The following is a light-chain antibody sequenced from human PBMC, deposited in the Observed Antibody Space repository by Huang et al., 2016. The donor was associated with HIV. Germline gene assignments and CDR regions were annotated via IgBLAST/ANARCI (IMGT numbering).Light chain of an antibody. J-gene: IGKJ4*01. CDR3: QQYGGSPPGVT. CDR2: NTS. CDR1: QSVTTPY. Sequence: EIVLTQSPGTLSLSPGARATLSCRASQSVTTPYLAWYQQKPGQPPRLLIYNTSRRARGIPDRFSGSGSGTDFSLTIRRLEPEDFAVYYCQQYGGSPPGVTFGGGTKVEVK. V-gene: IGKV3-20*01.